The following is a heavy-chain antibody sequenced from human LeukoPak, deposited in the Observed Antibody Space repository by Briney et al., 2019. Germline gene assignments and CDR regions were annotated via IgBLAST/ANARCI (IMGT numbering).Heavy chain of an antibody. CDR1: GYTVTEIS. Sequence: ASVKVSCKVSGYTVTEISIHWVRQTPGKGLEWMGGLDAENNKKVYAQKFQGRVTMTEDTSTDTAYMELSNLKSDDTAVYFCADFYETSGFFYWGQEPWSPSP. V-gene: IGHV1-24*01. CDR2: LDAENNKK. D-gene: IGHD3-22*01. CDR3: ADFYETSGFFY. J-gene: IGHJ4*01.